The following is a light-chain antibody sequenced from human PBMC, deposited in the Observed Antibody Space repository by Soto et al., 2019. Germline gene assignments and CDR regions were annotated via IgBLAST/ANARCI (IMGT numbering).Light chain of an antibody. CDR3: QQYYSTAT. CDR2: WAS. V-gene: IGKV4-1*01. J-gene: IGKJ1*01. Sequence: LMTQSPDSLSVSLGDSATINCNSSQLCLFSSNNKNYLAWYQHKPGQPPKLLIYWASTRESGVPDRFSGSGSGTDFTLTISSLQAEDVAVYYCQQYYSTATFGQGTKVDI. CDR1: QLCLFSSNNKNY.